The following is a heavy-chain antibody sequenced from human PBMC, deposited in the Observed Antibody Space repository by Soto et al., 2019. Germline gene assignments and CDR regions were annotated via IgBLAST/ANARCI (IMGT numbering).Heavy chain of an antibody. CDR1: VFAFSSYA. J-gene: IGHJ4*02. Sequence: GGSLRLSCAASVFAFSSYAMSWVRQAPGKGLEWVSAISGSGGSTYYADSVKGRFIISRDDSKNMLYLQLNSLKSEDTGVYYCVTVLPHANSWFDYWGQGTPVTV. CDR3: VTVLPHANSWFDY. D-gene: IGHD2-2*01. CDR2: ISGSGGST. V-gene: IGHV3-23*01.